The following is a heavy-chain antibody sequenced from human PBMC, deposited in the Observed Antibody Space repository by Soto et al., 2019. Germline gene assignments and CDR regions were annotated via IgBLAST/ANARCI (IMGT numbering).Heavy chain of an antibody. D-gene: IGHD2-2*01. CDR2: ISGSGGST. CDR3: AKGGYCSSTSCQAETQYYYYYMDV. Sequence: EVQLLESGGGLVQPGGSLRLSCAASGFTFSSYAMSWVRQAPGKGLEWVSAISGSGGSTYYADSVKGRFTISRDNSKNTLYLQMNSLRAEDTAVYYCAKGGYCSSTSCQAETQYYYYYMDVWGKGTTVTVSS. CDR1: GFTFSSYA. J-gene: IGHJ6*03. V-gene: IGHV3-23*01.